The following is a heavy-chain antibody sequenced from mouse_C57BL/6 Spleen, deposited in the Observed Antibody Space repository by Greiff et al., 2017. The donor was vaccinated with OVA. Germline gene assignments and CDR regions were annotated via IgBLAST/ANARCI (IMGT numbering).Heavy chain of an antibody. J-gene: IGHJ4*01. CDR2: FYPGSGSI. CDR3: ARHEEKTTVVEDYAMDY. CDR1: GYTFTEYT. Sequence: VQVVESGAELVKPGASVKLSCKASGYTFTEYTIHWVKQRSGQGLEWIGWFYPGSGSIKYNEKFKDKATLTADKSSSTVYMELSRLTSEDSAVYFCARHEEKTTVVEDYAMDYWGQGTSVTVSS. V-gene: IGHV1-62-2*01. D-gene: IGHD1-1*01.